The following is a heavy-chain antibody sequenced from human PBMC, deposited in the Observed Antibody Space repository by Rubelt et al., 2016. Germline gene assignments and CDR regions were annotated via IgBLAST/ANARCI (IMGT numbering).Heavy chain of an antibody. J-gene: IGHJ6*02. D-gene: IGHD6-13*01. CDR3: AKDRRYSSSRYAMDV. CDR2: ISDSGTYT. CDR1: GFTFSDYY. V-gene: IGHV3-11*05. Sequence: GGGLVKPGGSLRLSCAASGFTFSDYYMSWIRQAPGMGLEWVAYISDSGTYTKYADSVKGRFTISRDDSKNTLYLQMNSLRVEDTALYYCAKDRRYSSSRYAMDVWGQGTTVIVSS.